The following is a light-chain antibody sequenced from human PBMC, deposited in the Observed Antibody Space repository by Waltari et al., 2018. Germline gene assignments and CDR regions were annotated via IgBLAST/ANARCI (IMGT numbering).Light chain of an antibody. CDR3: SSYTSSSTLYV. CDR2: EVS. V-gene: IGLV2-14*01. CDR1: SSDVGGYNY. Sequence: QSALTQPASVSGSPGQSITISCTGTSSDVGGYNYASWYQQHPGKAPKLMIYEVSNRPSGVSNRVAGSKSGNTASLTISGLQAEDEADYYCSSYTSSSTLYVFGTGTKVTVL. J-gene: IGLJ1*01.